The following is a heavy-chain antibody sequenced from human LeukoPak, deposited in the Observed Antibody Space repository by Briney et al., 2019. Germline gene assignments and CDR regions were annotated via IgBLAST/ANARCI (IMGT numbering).Heavy chain of an antibody. D-gene: IGHD6-13*01. CDR1: GFTFSSYA. V-gene: IGHV3-23*01. CDR3: ASAGSHSYFDS. CDR2: INPAGGST. J-gene: IGHJ4*02. Sequence: GGSLRLSCAASGFTFSSYAMSWVRQAPGKGLGWVSAINPAGGSTYYADSVKGRFTISRDNSKNTLYLQMNSLRAEDTAVYFCASAGSHSYFDSWGPGTLVTVSS.